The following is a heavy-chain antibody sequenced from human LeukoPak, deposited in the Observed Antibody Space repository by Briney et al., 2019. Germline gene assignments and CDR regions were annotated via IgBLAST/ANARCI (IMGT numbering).Heavy chain of an antibody. D-gene: IGHD1-20*01. J-gene: IGHJ4*02. CDR2: IYYSGST. Sequence: PSETLSLTCTVSGGSISSGDYYWSWIRQPPGKGLEWIGYIYYSGSTYYNPSLKSRVTISVDTSKNQFSLKLSSVTAADTAVYYCARSLTGTTVPWDYWGQGTLVTVSS. CDR3: ARSLTGTTVPWDY. V-gene: IGHV4-30-4*01. CDR1: GGSISSGDYY.